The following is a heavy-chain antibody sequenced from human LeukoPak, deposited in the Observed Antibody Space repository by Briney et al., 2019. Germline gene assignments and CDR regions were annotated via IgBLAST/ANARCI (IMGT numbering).Heavy chain of an antibody. V-gene: IGHV4-38-2*02. Sequence: SETLSLNCTGCGYSINSGYYLGWIRQPPGKGLEWIGRIYHSGSTYYNPSLRSRVTMAVDTSKNQFSLKLSSVTAAAAAVYYCARGADSSGYYLDYWGQGTLVAASS. D-gene: IGHD3-22*01. CDR1: GYSINSGYY. CDR3: ARGADSSGYYLDY. CDR2: IYHSGST. J-gene: IGHJ4*02.